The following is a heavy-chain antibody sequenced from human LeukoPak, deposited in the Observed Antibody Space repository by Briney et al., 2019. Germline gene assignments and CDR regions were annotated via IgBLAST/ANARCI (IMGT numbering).Heavy chain of an antibody. J-gene: IGHJ4*02. V-gene: IGHV1-18*01. Sequence: QAPGQGLEWMGWSDTYNGKTHYAQNLQGRVTMTTDISTTTAYMELRSLRSDDTAVYYCAREPKIGNFDYWGLGTLVIVSS. CDR3: AREPKIGNFDY. CDR2: SDTYNGKT.